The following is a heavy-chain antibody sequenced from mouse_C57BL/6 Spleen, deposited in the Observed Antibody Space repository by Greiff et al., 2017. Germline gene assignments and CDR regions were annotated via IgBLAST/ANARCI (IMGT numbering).Heavy chain of an antibody. CDR3: ATYYGSSYDAMDY. D-gene: IGHD1-1*01. Sequence: VKLQESGAELVKPGASVKISCKASGYAFSSYWMNWVKQRPGKGLEWIGQIYPGDGDTNYNGKFKGKATLTADKSSSTAYMQLSSLTSEDSAVYFCATYYGSSYDAMDYWGQGTSVTVSS. CDR2: IYPGDGDT. CDR1: GYAFSSYW. J-gene: IGHJ4*01. V-gene: IGHV1-80*01.